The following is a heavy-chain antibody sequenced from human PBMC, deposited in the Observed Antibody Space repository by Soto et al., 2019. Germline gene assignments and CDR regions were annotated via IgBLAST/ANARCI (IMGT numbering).Heavy chain of an antibody. CDR2: INPNSGGT. CDR1: GYTFTGDY. Sequence: ASVKVSCKASGYTFTGDYMHWVRQAPGQGLEWMGWINPNSGGTNYAQKFQGSVTMTRDTSISTAYMELSRLRSDDTAVYYCARVRYDFWSGYFLDYWGQGTLVTVSS. CDR3: ARVRYDFWSGYFLDY. J-gene: IGHJ4*02. V-gene: IGHV1-2*02. D-gene: IGHD3-3*01.